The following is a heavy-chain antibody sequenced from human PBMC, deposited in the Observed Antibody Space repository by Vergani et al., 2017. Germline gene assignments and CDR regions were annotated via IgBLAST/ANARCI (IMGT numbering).Heavy chain of an antibody. CDR3: AGLMITFVGVIAPNWFEP. D-gene: IGHD3-16*01. CDR1: GYSFTSYW. J-gene: IGHJ5*02. Sequence: EVQLVQSGAEVKKPGESLRISCKGSGYSFTSYWISWVRQMPGKGLEWMGRIDPSDSYTNYSPSFQGHVTISADKSISTAYLQWSSLKASDTAMYYCAGLMITFVGVIAPNWFEPWGQGTLVTVSS. CDR2: IDPSDSYT. V-gene: IGHV5-10-1*03.